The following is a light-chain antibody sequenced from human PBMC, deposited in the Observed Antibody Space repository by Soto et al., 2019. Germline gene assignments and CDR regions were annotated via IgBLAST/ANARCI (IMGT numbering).Light chain of an antibody. CDR1: CSNIGAGHD. Sequence: QSVLTQPPSVSGAPGQRVTISCTGSCSNIGAGHDVHWYQQFPGTAPQLLIFGNNNRPSGVPDRFSGSKSGSSASLAITGLQAEDEADFYCQSYDISLSAYVFGTGTKLTVL. CDR3: QSYDISLSAYV. CDR2: GNN. J-gene: IGLJ1*01. V-gene: IGLV1-40*01.